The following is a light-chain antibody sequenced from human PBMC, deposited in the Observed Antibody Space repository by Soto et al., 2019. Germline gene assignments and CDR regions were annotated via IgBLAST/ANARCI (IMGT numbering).Light chain of an antibody. J-gene: IGKJ5*01. CDR2: GAS. Sequence: EIVLTQSPGKLSLSPGYRASLSCGASQSITSSFLAWYQQKPGQAPRLLIYGASSRATGIPDRFSGTGSETDFTLTINRLEPEDFAVYYCQQYENSPITFGQGTRLEI. CDR3: QQYENSPIT. CDR1: QSITSSF. V-gene: IGKV3-20*01.